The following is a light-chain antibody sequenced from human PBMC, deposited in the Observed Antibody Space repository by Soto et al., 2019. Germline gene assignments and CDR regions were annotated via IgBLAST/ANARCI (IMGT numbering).Light chain of an antibody. CDR3: QQYGSSSWT. CDR2: GAS. J-gene: IGKJ1*01. CDR1: QSVSSNY. V-gene: IGKV3-20*01. Sequence: EIVFTQSPGTLSLSPGERATLSCRASQSVSSNYLAWYQQKPGQAPRLLIYGASNRATGIPDRFSGSGSGTDFTLTISRLEPEDFAVYYCQQYGSSSWTFGQGTKVDIK.